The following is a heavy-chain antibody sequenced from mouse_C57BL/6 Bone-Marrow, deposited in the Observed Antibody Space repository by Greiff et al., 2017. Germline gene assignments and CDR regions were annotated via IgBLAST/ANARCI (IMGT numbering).Heavy chain of an antibody. CDR3: ARHEDGDYDGAWFAY. CDR2: FYPGSGSI. V-gene: IGHV1-62-2*01. J-gene: IGHJ3*01. Sequence: VQVVESGAELVKPGASVKLSCKASGYTFTEYTIHWAKQRSGQGLEWIGWFYPGSGSIKYNEKFKDKATLTADKSSSTVYIELSRLTSEDSAVYFFARHEDGDYDGAWFAYWGQGTLVTVSA. D-gene: IGHD2-4*01. CDR1: GYTFTEYT.